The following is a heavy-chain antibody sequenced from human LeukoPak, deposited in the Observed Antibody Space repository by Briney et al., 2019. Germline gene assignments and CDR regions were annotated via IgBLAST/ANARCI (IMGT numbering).Heavy chain of an antibody. V-gene: IGHV3-30*02. CDR1: GFTFSDYG. CDR3: AKRAAAHYFDY. D-gene: IGHD6-13*01. Sequence: GGSLRLSCAASGFTFSDYGMHWVRQAPGKGLDWVAFIQYDGSTKSYADSVKGRFTISRDNSKNTLYLQMNSLRAEDTAVYYCAKRAAAHYFDYWGQGTLVTVSS. J-gene: IGHJ4*02. CDR2: IQYDGSTK.